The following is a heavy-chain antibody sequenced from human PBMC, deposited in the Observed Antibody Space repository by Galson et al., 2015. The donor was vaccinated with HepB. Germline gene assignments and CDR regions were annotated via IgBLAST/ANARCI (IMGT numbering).Heavy chain of an antibody. CDR3: AKDGSDGYTPDAFDI. D-gene: IGHD5-24*01. CDR1: GFTFSSYG. Sequence: SLRLSCAASGFTFSSYGMHWVRQAPGKGLEWVAVISYDGSNKYYADSVKGRFTISRDNSKNTLYLQMNSLRAEDTAVYYCAKDGSDGYTPDAFDIWGQGTMVTVSS. V-gene: IGHV3-30*18. J-gene: IGHJ3*02. CDR2: ISYDGSNK.